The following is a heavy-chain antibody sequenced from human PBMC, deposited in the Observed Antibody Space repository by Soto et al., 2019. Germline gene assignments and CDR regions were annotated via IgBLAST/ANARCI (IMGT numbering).Heavy chain of an antibody. CDR2: MNPNSGNT. D-gene: IGHD3-16*01. J-gene: IGHJ5*02. CDR1: GYTFTSYD. CDR3: ARTRRDGFGRWFDP. Sequence: QVQLVQSGAEVKKPGASVKVSCKASGYTFTSYDINWVRQATGQGLEWVAWMNPNSGNTGYAQKVQGRVTMTRNTTISTAYMERSSLRSEDTAVYYCARTRRDGFGRWFDPWGQGTLVTVSS. V-gene: IGHV1-8*01.